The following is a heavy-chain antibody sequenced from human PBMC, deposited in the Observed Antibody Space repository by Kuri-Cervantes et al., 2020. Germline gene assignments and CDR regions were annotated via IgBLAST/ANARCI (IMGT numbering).Heavy chain of an antibody. CDR1: GGSFSGYY. CDR2: INHSGST. D-gene: IGHD3-10*01. CDR3: ARHDYYGAYYMDV. J-gene: IGHJ6*03. V-gene: IGHV4-34*01. Sequence: SETLSLTCAVYGGSFSGYYWSWIRQPPGKGLEWIGEINHSGSTNYNPSLKSRVTISADTSKNQFSLKLSSVTAADTALYYCARHDYYGAYYMDVWGKGTTVTVSS.